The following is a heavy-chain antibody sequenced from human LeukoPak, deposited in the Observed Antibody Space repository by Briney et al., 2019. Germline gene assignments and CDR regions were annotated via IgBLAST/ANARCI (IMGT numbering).Heavy chain of an antibody. V-gene: IGHV4-59*01. J-gene: IGHJ4*02. CDR3: ARGGVPGGFYGSFDY. Sequence: SETLSLTCTVSGGSISTYYWSWMRQPPGRGLEWIGYIYYSGSTNHNPSLQSRVTISVDTSKNQFSLKLNSVTAADTAVCYCARGGVPGGFYGSFDYWGQGTLVSVSS. CDR2: IYYSGST. CDR1: GGSISTYY. D-gene: IGHD3-3*01.